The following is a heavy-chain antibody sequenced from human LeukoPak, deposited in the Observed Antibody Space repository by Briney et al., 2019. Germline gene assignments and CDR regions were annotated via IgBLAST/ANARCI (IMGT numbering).Heavy chain of an antibody. D-gene: IGHD3-9*01. V-gene: IGHV4-59*01. Sequence: PSETLSLTCTVSGGSISSYYWSWIRQPPGKGLEWIGYIYYSGSTNYNPSLKSRVTISVDTSKNQFSLKLSSVTAADTAVYYCARDHYDILTGPHPNWYFDLWGRGTLVTVSS. CDR1: GGSISSYY. J-gene: IGHJ2*01. CDR2: IYYSGST. CDR3: ARDHYDILTGPHPNWYFDL.